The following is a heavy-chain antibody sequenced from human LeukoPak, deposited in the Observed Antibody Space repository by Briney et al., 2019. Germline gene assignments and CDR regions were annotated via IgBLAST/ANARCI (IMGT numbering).Heavy chain of an antibody. J-gene: IGHJ4*02. CDR1: RGSISGDH. CDR3: ARLVAGIYTRLDY. D-gene: IGHD1-26*01. Sequence: PSETLSLTCTVSRGSISGDHWSWIRQPPGKGLEWIGYIYYRGSAKYNPSLKSRVTITVDTSKNQVSLKMSSATAADTAVYYCARLVAGIYTRLDYWGQAIMVAVSS. V-gene: IGHV4-59*08. CDR2: IYYRGSA.